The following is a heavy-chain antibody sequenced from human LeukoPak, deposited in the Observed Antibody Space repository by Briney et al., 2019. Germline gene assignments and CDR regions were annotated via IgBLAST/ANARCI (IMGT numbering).Heavy chain of an antibody. V-gene: IGHV3-66*01. CDR1: GFTVSSNY. CDR3: AKDRSRSYFDY. Sequence: GGSLRLSCAASGFTVSSNYMSWVRQAPGKGLEWVSVIYSGGSTYYADSVKGRFTISRDDSKNTVFLQLNSLRVEDTAVYYCAKDRSRSYFDYWGQGTLVTVSS. D-gene: IGHD1-14*01. CDR2: IYSGGST. J-gene: IGHJ4*02.